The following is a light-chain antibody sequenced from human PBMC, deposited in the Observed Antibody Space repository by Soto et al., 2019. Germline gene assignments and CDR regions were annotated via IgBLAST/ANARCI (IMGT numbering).Light chain of an antibody. Sequence: QSGLTQPRSVSGSPGQSVTISCTGTSSDVGGYIYVSWYQQYPAKAPKVMIYDVSRRPSGVPDRFSGSKSGNTASLTISGLQAEDEAVYYCCSYAGNKTVVFGGGTQLTVL. CDR3: CSYAGNKTVV. CDR1: SSDVGGYIY. J-gene: IGLJ3*02. V-gene: IGLV2-11*01. CDR2: DVS.